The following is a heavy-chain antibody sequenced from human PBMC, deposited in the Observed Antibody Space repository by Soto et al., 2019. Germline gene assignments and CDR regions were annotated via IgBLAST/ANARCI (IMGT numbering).Heavy chain of an antibody. J-gene: IGHJ4*02. Sequence: QVQLPESRPGLVKPSETLSLTCTVSGGSISSYYWSWIRQPPGKGLEWIGYIYYSGSNNYNPSLKSRIYISGDPSSNQFSLTLGSVTAANTAVDYCAGGQDNGGHLGFDYWAQGTMVTVS. CDR2: IYYSGSN. V-gene: IGHV4-59*01. CDR1: GGSISSYY. D-gene: IGHD2-15*01. CDR3: AGGQDNGGHLGFDY.